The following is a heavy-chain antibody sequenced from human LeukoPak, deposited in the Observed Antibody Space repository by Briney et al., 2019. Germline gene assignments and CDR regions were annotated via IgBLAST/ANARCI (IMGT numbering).Heavy chain of an antibody. CDR1: GFTFTSYS. D-gene: IGHD1-7*01. V-gene: IGHV3-23*01. J-gene: IGHJ4*02. Sequence: GGSLRLSCAASGFTFTSYSMSWVRQAPGKGLGWVSGTSDRGDYTYYADSVKGRFTISRDSSKNTLFLQMNSLRAEDTALYFCARKAQYNGHYPLDYWGQGTLVTVSS. CDR2: TSDRGDYT. CDR3: ARKAQYNGHYPLDY.